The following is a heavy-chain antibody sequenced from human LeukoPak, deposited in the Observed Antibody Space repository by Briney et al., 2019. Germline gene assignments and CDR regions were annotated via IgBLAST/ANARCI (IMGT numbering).Heavy chain of an antibody. D-gene: IGHD3-3*01. J-gene: IGHJ4*02. CDR3: ARGPRITIFGVVIQTLPQYYFDY. CDR1: GYTFTSYG. CDR2: IGAYNGNT. Sequence: ASVKVSCKASGYTFTSYGISWVRQAPGQGLEWMGWIGAYNGNTNYAQKLQGRVTMTTDTSTSTAYMELRSLRSDDTAVYYCARGPRITIFGVVIQTLPQYYFDYWGQGTLVTVSS. V-gene: IGHV1-18*01.